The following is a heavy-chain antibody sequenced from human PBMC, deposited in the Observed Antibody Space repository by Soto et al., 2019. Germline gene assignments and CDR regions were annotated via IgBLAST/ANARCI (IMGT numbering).Heavy chain of an antibody. Sequence: PGESLKISCKGSGYSFTSYWISWVRQMPGKGLEWMGRIDPSDSYTNYSPSFQGHVTISADKSISTAYLQWSSLKASDTAMYYCARHLRSRRLELPAGMDVWGQGTTVTVSS. J-gene: IGHJ6*02. CDR3: ARHLRSRRLELPAGMDV. CDR1: GYSFTSYW. V-gene: IGHV5-10-1*01. D-gene: IGHD1-7*01. CDR2: IDPSDSYT.